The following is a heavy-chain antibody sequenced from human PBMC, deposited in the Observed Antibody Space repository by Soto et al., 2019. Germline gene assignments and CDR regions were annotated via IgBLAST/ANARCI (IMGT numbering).Heavy chain of an antibody. Sequence: ASVKVSCKASGYTFTSYAMHWVRQAPGQRLEWMGWINAGNGSTKYSQKFQGRVTITRDTSASTAYMELSSLRSEDTAVYYCAITSMVRGADAFDIWGQGTMVTVSS. J-gene: IGHJ3*02. CDR3: AITSMVRGADAFDI. V-gene: IGHV1-3*01. CDR1: GYTFTSYA. D-gene: IGHD3-10*01. CDR2: INAGNGST.